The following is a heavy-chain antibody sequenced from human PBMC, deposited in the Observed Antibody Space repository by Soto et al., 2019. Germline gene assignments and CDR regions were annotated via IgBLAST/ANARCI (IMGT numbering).Heavy chain of an antibody. CDR1: GGSISTGTYY. V-gene: IGHV4-39*01. CDR2: FDNSGNT. J-gene: IGHJ4*02. Sequence: QLQLQESGPGLVKPSETLSLTCTVSGGSISTGTYYWGWVRQPPGKGLEWIGSFDNSGNTHYNPSLKSLLAVSVDTSKSQSSRKVTSVTAADTAEYYCARHSSGSRHPGFDYWGQGTLVTVSS. CDR3: ARHSSGSRHPGFDY. D-gene: IGHD1-26*01.